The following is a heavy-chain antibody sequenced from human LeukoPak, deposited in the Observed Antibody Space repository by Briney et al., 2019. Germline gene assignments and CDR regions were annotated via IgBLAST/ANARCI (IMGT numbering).Heavy chain of an antibody. CDR1: GYAFTTYD. J-gene: IGHJ5*02. D-gene: IGHD4-23*01. V-gene: IGHV1-8*01. CDR3: ARGPNKSDGGNSGSAWFDP. CDR2: MNPNSGNT. Sequence: ASVKVSCKASGYAFTTYDINWVRQATGQGLEWMGWMNPNSGNTGYAQKFQGRVTMTRNTSISTAYVELSSLRSEDTAVYYCARGPNKSDGGNSGSAWFDPWGQGTLVTVSS.